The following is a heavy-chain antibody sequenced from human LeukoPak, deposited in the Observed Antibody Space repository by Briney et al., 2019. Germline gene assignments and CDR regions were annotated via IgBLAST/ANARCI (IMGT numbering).Heavy chain of an antibody. CDR3: ARVGYCSGGSCYSRYFDY. CDR2: INPNSGGT. V-gene: IGHV1-2*02. J-gene: IGHJ4*02. Sequence: ASVKVSCKASGYTFTGYYMHWVRQAPGQGLEWMGWINPNSGGTNYAQKFQGRVTMTRDTSISTAYMELSRLRSDDTAVYYCARVGYCSGGSCYSRYFDYWGQGTLVTVSS. D-gene: IGHD2-15*01. CDR1: GYTFTGYY.